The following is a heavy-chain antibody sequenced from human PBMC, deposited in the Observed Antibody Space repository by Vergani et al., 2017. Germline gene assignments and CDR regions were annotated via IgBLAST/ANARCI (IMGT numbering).Heavy chain of an antibody. V-gene: IGHV3-23*04. CDR3: AKALRYLDWLVLGGLDY. Sequence: EVQLVESGGGLVQPGGSLRLSCAASGFTFSSYAMSWVRQAPGKGLEWVSAISGSGGSTYYADSVKGRFTISRDNSKNTLYLQMNSLRAEDTAVYYCAKALRYLDWLVLGGLDYWGQGTLVTVSS. J-gene: IGHJ4*02. CDR2: ISGSGGST. CDR1: GFTFSSYA. D-gene: IGHD3-9*01.